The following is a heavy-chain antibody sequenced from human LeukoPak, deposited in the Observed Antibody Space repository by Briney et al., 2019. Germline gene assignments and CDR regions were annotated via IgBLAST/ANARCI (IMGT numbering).Heavy chain of an antibody. J-gene: IGHJ4*02. V-gene: IGHV3-48*01. CDR1: GFTFSTYD. D-gene: IGHD1-26*01. CDR3: AREGSGSYPFDY. Sequence: GGSLRLSCAASGFTFSTYDVNWVRQAPGKGLGWISYISSGTIYYADSVKGRFTISRDNAKNSLYLQMNSLRAEDTAVYYCAREGSGSYPFDYWGQGTLVTVSS. CDR2: ISSGTI.